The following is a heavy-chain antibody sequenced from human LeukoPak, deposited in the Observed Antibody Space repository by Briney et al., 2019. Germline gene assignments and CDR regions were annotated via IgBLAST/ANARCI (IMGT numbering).Heavy chain of an antibody. CDR2: ISSDGGST. CDR3: ARGSGKLVIGYPYYFDY. Sequence: PGGSLRLSCAASGFTFSTYAIHWVRQAPGKGLEYVSSISSDGGSTYYANSVKGRFTISRDNSKNTLYLQMGSLRAEDMAVYYCARGSGKLVIGYPYYFDYWGQGALVTVSS. CDR1: GFTFSTYA. D-gene: IGHD3-9*01. J-gene: IGHJ4*02. V-gene: IGHV3-64*01.